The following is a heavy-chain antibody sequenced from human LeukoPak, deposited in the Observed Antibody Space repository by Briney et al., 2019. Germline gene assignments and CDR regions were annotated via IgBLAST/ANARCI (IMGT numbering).Heavy chain of an antibody. CDR3: ARGPYCSGGTCHSQYFDY. D-gene: IGHD2-15*01. CDR2: ISAYNGNT. J-gene: IGHJ4*02. Sequence: ASVKVSCKASGYTFTSHGISWVRQAPGQGLEWMGWISAYNGNTNYAQKLQGRVTMTTDTSTSTAYMELRSLRSDDTAVYYCARGPYCSGGTCHSQYFDYWGQGTLVTVSS. CDR1: GYTFTSHG. V-gene: IGHV1-18*01.